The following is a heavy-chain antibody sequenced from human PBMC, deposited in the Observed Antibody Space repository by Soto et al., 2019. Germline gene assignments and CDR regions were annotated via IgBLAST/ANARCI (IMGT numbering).Heavy chain of an antibody. D-gene: IGHD3-10*01. J-gene: IGHJ6*02. CDR3: ARRPYYGTGNYYGRSSGLDV. V-gene: IGHV4-34*01. CDR2: INHSGST. Sequence: PSETLSLTCAVYGGPFSCYYWSWIRQPPGKGLEWIGEINHSGSTNYNPSLKSRVTMSVDRSESHFSLKVTSVTAADTAVYYCARRPYYGTGNYYGRSSGLDVWGQGTTVTVSS. CDR1: GGPFSCYY.